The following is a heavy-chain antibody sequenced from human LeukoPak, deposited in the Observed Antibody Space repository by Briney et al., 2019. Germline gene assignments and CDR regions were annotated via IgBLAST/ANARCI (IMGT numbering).Heavy chain of an antibody. Sequence: ASVKVSCKASGYTFTSYYMHWVRQAPGQGLEWIGIINPSGGSTSYAQKFQGRATMTRDTSTSTVYMELSSLRSEDTAVYYCARGAAVAGPSPSSFDYWGQGTLVTVSS. D-gene: IGHD6-19*01. CDR1: GYTFTSYY. V-gene: IGHV1-46*01. CDR2: INPSGGST. J-gene: IGHJ4*02. CDR3: ARGAAVAGPSPSSFDY.